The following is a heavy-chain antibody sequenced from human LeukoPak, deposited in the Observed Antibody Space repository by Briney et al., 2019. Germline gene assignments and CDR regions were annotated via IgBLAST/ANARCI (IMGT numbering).Heavy chain of an antibody. CDR1: GFTFSTYG. Sequence: GGSLRLSCAASGFTFSTYGMSWVRQAPGKGLEWVSATSASGGSTYYADSVKGRFTISRDNSRNTLYLQMSSLRAEDTAVYYCAKRWQLNFDPWGQGTLVTVSS. D-gene: IGHD2-15*01. V-gene: IGHV3-23*01. CDR3: AKRWQLNFDP. CDR2: TSASGGST. J-gene: IGHJ5*02.